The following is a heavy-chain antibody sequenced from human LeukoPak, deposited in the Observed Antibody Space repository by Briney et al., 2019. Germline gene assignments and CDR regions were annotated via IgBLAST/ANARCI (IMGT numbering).Heavy chain of an antibody. J-gene: IGHJ3*02. Sequence: SETLSLTCAVSGDSFSSNTWCKWVRQPRKKGLEWVGEIHHSGSTNTNPSLKSRVIISVDKTKNQFSLKLTSVTAADRAMYYCARGKKENRYKSTIDIWGQGTMGTVSS. CDR1: GDSFSSNTW. CDR3: ARGKKENRYKSTIDI. V-gene: IGHV4-4*02. CDR2: IHHSGST. D-gene: IGHD1-1*01.